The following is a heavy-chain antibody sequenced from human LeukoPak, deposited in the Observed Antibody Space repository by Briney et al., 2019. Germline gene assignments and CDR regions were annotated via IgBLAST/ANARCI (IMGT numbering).Heavy chain of an antibody. CDR1: GGSFSGYY. Sequence: PSETLSLTCAVYGGSFSGYYWSWIRQPPGKGLEWIGEINHSGSTNYNPSLKSRVTISVDTSKNQFSLKLSSVTAADTAVYYCARDSTSGNIIDYWGQGTLVTVSS. CDR3: ARDSTSGNIIDY. CDR2: INHSGST. V-gene: IGHV4-34*01. D-gene: IGHD3-10*01. J-gene: IGHJ4*02.